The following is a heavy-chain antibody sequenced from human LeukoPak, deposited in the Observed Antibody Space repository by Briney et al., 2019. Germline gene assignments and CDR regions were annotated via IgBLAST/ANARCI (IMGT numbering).Heavy chain of an antibody. V-gene: IGHV3-20*04. D-gene: IGHD1-26*01. CDR2: INWNGGST. J-gene: IGHJ6*03. CDR3: ARRSGSHSYYYYYMDV. CDR1: GFTFDDYG. Sequence: GGSLRLSCAASGFTFDDYGMSWVRQAPGKGLEWVSGINWNGGSTGYADSVKGRFTISRDNAKNSLYLQMNSLRAEDTALYYCARRSGSHSYYYYYMDVWGKGTTVTASS.